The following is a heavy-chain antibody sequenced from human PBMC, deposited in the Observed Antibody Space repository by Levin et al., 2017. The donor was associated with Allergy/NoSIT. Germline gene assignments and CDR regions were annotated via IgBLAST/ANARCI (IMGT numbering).Heavy chain of an antibody. V-gene: IGHV1-69*13. CDR2: IIPIFGTA. J-gene: IGHJ5*02. D-gene: IGHD3-9*01. CDR1: GGTFSSYA. CDR3: ARGERSFDWLWSWFDP. Sequence: GASVKVSCKASGGTFSSYAISWVRQAPGQGLEWMGGIIPIFGTANYAQKFQGRVTITADESTSTAYMELSSLRSEDTAVYYCARGERSFDWLWSWFDPWGQGTLVTVSS.